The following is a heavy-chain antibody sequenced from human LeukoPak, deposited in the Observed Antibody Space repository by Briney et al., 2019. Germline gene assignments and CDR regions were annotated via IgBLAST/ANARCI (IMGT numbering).Heavy chain of an antibody. Sequence: GESLKISCKTSGFTFTTHWIAWVRQMPGKGLELMGIIYPGDSDTNYSPSFQGQVTISADKSSNTAYLQWSSLKASDTAMYYCARYYFWTGSYFFDYLGQGTLVTVSS. J-gene: IGHJ4*02. D-gene: IGHD3/OR15-3a*01. CDR1: GFTFTTHW. CDR2: IYPGDSDT. V-gene: IGHV5-51*01. CDR3: ARYYFWTGSYFFDY.